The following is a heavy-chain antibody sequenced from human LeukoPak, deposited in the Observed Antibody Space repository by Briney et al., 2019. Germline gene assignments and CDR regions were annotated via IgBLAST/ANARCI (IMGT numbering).Heavy chain of an antibody. V-gene: IGHV3-23*01. D-gene: IGHD6-6*01. Sequence: GGSLRLSCAASGFTFSSYAMSWVRQAPGKGLEWVSAISGSGGSTYYADSVKGRFTISRNNSKNTLYLQMNSLRAEDTAVYYCAKDSSSSMYYYYGMDVWGQGTTVTVSS. J-gene: IGHJ6*02. CDR3: AKDSSSSMYYYYGMDV. CDR1: GFTFSSYA. CDR2: ISGSGGST.